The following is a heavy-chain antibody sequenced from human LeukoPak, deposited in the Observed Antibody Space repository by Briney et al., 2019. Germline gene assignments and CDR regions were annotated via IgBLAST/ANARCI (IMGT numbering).Heavy chain of an antibody. J-gene: IGHJ6*02. CDR1: GGTFSSYA. V-gene: IGHV1-69*10. CDR2: IIPILGIA. CDR3: ARDEVVGATTHRYYYYGMDV. D-gene: IGHD1-26*01. Sequence: VKLSCKASGGTFSSYAISWVRQAPGQGLEWMGRIIPILGIANYAQKFQGRVTITADKSTSTAYMELSSLRSEDTAVYYCARDEVVGATTHRYYYYGMDVWGQACTVTVSS.